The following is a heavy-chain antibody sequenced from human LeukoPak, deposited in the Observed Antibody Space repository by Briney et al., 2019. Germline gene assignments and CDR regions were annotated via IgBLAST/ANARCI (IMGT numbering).Heavy chain of an antibody. CDR1: GYTFTGYY. J-gene: IGHJ5*02. D-gene: IGHD2-8*01. CDR3: ARDMLGHYNWFDP. Sequence: GASVKVSCKASGYTFTGYYMHRVRQAPGQGLEWMGWINPNSGGTNYAQKFQGRVTMTRGTSISTAYMELSRLRSDDTAVYYCARDMLGHYNWFDPWGQGTLVTVSS. V-gene: IGHV1-2*02. CDR2: INPNSGGT.